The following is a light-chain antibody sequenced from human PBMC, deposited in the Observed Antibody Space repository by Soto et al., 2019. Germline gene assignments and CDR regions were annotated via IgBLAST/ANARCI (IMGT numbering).Light chain of an antibody. CDR3: SSYTTSTTIV. Sequence: QSALTQPASVSGSPGQSITISCTGTSSDVGHYNYVSWYQQHPGKAPKLMIYQVSNRPSGVSNRFSGSKSGSTASLTISGLQAEDEADYYCSSYTTSTTIVFGGGTKVTVL. V-gene: IGLV2-14*01. CDR2: QVS. CDR1: SSDVGHYNY. J-gene: IGLJ2*01.